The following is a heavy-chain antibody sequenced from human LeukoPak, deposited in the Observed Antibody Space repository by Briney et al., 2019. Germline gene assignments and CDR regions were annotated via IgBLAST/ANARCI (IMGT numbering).Heavy chain of an antibody. V-gene: IGHV1-69*05. J-gene: IGHJ4*02. CDR2: IIPIFGTA. CDR1: GGTFSSYA. D-gene: IGHD6-19*01. Sequence: GSSVKVSCKASGGTFSSYAISWVRQAPGQGLEWMGGIIPIFGTANYAQKFQGRVTITRNTSISTAYMELSSLRSEDTAVYYCARTRSSSSLSDYWGQGTLVTVSS. CDR3: ARTRSSSSLSDY.